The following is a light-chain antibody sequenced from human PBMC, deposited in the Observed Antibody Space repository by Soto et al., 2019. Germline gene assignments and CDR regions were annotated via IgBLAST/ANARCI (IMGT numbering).Light chain of an antibody. V-gene: IGLV1-44*01. CDR2: GNN. J-gene: IGLJ2*01. CDR1: GSSIGTNT. CDR3: AAWDGSLNHVL. Sequence: QSVLTQPPSASGTPGQRVTISCSGSGSSIGTNTVNWYRQLPGTAPELLIYGNNQRPSGVPDRFSGSKSGTSASLAISGLQSEDEAEYYCAAWDGSLNHVLFGGGTKLTVL.